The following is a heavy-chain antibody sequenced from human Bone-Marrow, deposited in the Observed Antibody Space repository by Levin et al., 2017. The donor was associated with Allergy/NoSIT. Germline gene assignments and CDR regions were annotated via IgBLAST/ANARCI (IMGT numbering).Heavy chain of an antibody. V-gene: IGHV3-49*04. J-gene: IGHJ4*02. CDR3: TRVIVVMMTDPYYVDY. CDR1: GFTFGASA. CDR2: IRSQGYGGA. D-gene: IGHD2-21*01. Sequence: GESLKISCTASGFTFGASAMGWVRQPPGKGLEWVGFIRSQGYGGAEYAASVRGRFTISRDDSKRIAYLQMNSLEIADTAVYYCTRVIVVMMTDPYYVDYWGQGTVVTVSS.